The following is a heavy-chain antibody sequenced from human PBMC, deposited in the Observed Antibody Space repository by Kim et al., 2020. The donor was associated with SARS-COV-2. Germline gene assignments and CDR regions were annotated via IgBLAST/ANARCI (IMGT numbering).Heavy chain of an antibody. D-gene: IGHD3-22*01. CDR1: GGTFSSYA. CDR3: ARDSGYYYDSSGYYPEYFQH. Sequence: SVKVSCKASGGTFSSYAISWVRQAPGQGLEWMGGIIPIFGTANYAQNFQGRVTITADKSTSTAYMELSSLRSEDTAVYYCARDSGYYYDSSGYYPEYFQHWGQGTLVTVSS. CDR2: IIPIFGTA. J-gene: IGHJ1*01. V-gene: IGHV1-69*06.